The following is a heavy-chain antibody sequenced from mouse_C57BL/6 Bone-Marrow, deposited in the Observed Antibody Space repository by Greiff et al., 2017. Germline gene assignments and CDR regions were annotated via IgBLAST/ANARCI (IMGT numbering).Heavy chain of an antibody. D-gene: IGHD1-1*01. CDR2: ISDGGSYT. CDR3: ARDYYENFDY. V-gene: IGHV5-4*01. J-gene: IGHJ2*01. Sequence: EVQLVESGGGLVKPGGSLKLSCAASGFTFSSYAMSWVRQTPEKRLEWVATISDGGSYTYYPDNVQGRFTISRDNAKNNLYLQMSHLKSEDTAMYYCARDYYENFDYWGQGTTLTVSS. CDR1: GFTFSSYA.